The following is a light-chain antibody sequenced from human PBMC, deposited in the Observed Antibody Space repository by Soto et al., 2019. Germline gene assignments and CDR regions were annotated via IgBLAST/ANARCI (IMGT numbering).Light chain of an antibody. Sequence: DIQMTQSPSTLSASVGDRVTITCRASQSISSWLAWYQQKPGKAPKLLIYDASSLESGVPSRFSGSGSGTEFTLTISSLQPDAFATYYCQQYNSYPYTFCQGTKLEIK. CDR1: QSISSW. CDR2: DAS. J-gene: IGKJ2*01. CDR3: QQYNSYPYT. V-gene: IGKV1-5*01.